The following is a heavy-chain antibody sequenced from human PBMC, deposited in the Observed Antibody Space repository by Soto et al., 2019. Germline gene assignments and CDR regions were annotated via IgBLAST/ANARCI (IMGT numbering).Heavy chain of an antibody. V-gene: IGHV3-7*03. D-gene: IGHD3-3*01. J-gene: IGHJ4*02. Sequence: EVQLVESGGGLVQPGGSLRLSCAASGFTFSSYWMSWVRQAPGKGLEWVANIKQDGSEKYYVDSVKGRFTISRDNAKNSLYLQMNSLRAEDTAVYYCARWDQRITIFGVVTYFDYWGQGTLVTVSS. CDR3: ARWDQRITIFGVVTYFDY. CDR1: GFTFSSYW. CDR2: IKQDGSEK.